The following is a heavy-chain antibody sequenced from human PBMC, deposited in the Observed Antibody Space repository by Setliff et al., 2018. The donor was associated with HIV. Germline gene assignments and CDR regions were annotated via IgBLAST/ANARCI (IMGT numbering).Heavy chain of an antibody. D-gene: IGHD3-10*01. CDR3: AKGSI. CDR1: GFTFSSFV. CDR2: VGPSDGKTSFDGKT. V-gene: IGHV3-23*01. J-gene: IGHJ4*02. Sequence: GGSLRLSCTASGFTFSSFVMTWVRQAPGKGLEWVSNVGPSDGKTSFDGKTSYVDSVKGRFTISRDNSKNTLYLEMNNLRLEDTAVYFCAKGSIWGQGTQVTVSS.